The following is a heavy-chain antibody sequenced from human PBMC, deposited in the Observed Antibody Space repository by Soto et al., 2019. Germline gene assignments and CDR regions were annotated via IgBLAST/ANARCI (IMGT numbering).Heavy chain of an antibody. CDR3: VVQKDLGATSFDF. CDR2: IYYSGST. CDR1: SGAIISGGYY. Sequence: TLSLTCTVSSGAIISGGYYWSWIRQHPGKGLEWIGYIYYSGSTYYNPSLKSRVTISVDTSKNQFSLKLSSVTAADTAVYYCVVQKDLGATSFDFWGQGNLVSVSS. V-gene: IGHV4-31*03. J-gene: IGHJ4*02. D-gene: IGHD3-10*01.